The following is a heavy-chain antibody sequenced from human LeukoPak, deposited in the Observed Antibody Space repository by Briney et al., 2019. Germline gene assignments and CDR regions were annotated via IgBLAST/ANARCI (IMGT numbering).Heavy chain of an antibody. Sequence: SETLSLTCTVSGGSISSYYWSWIRQPPGKGLEWIGYIYYSGSTSYNPSLKSRVTISVDTSKNQLSLKLSSVTAADTAVYYCARVQDATYYYDSSGDDAFDIWGQGTMVTVSS. CDR2: IYYSGST. J-gene: IGHJ3*02. V-gene: IGHV4-59*01. D-gene: IGHD3-22*01. CDR1: GGSISSYY. CDR3: ARVQDATYYYDSSGDDAFDI.